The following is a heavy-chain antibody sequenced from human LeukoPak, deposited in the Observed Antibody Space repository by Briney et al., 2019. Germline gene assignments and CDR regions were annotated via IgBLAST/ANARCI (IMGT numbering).Heavy chain of an antibody. J-gene: IGHJ4*02. D-gene: IGHD4-17*01. CDR2: IYSGGST. V-gene: IGHV3-53*01. CDR3: ERSVPDYGDYYFDY. Sequence: PGGSLRLSCAASGFTVSSNYMSWVRQAPGKGLEWVSVIYSGGSTYYADSVKGRFTISRDNSKNTLYLQMNSLRAEDTAVYYCERSVPDYGDYYFDYWGQGTPVTVSS. CDR1: GFTVSSNY.